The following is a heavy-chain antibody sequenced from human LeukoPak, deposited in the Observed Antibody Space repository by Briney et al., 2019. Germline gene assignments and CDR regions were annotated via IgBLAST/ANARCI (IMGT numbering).Heavy chain of an antibody. D-gene: IGHD2-21*02. V-gene: IGHV1-24*01. Sequence: ASVKVSCKVSGYILTELSMHWVRQAPGKGLEWMGGYDPEDVETIYAQKFQGRITMTEDTSTDTAYMELSSLRSEDTAVYYCARESGCGGDCYYFDYWGQGTLVTVSS. CDR3: ARESGCGGDCYYFDY. J-gene: IGHJ4*02. CDR1: GYILTELS. CDR2: YDPEDVET.